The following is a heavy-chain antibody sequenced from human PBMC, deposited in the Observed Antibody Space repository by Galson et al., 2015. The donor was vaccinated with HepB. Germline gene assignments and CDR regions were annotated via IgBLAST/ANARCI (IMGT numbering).Heavy chain of an antibody. Sequence: SLRLSCAASGFPFRGYWMSWVRQAPGKGLEWVANTHEDGSEKYYVDSVKGRFTISRDSAKNSLYLQMNSLRAEDTAVYYCARAIYYGQGGFDPWGQGTLVTVSS. CDR1: GFPFRGYW. V-gene: IGHV3-7*01. CDR2: THEDGSEK. J-gene: IGHJ5*02. D-gene: IGHD3-10*01. CDR3: ARAIYYGQGGFDP.